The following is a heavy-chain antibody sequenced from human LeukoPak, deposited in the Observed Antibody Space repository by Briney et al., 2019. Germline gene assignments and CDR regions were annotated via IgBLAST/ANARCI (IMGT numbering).Heavy chain of an antibody. Sequence: ASVKVSCKASGYTFTSYYMHWVRQAPGQGLEWMGIFNPSGGSTSYAQKFQGRVTMTRNTSTSTVYMELSSLRSEDTAVYYCARDGGDNWFDPWGQGTLVTVSS. D-gene: IGHD3-16*01. V-gene: IGHV1-46*01. CDR3: ARDGGDNWFDP. J-gene: IGHJ5*02. CDR2: FNPSGGST. CDR1: GYTFTSYY.